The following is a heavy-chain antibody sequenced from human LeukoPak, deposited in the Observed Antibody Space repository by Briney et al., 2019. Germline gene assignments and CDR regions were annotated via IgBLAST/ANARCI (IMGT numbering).Heavy chain of an antibody. J-gene: IGHJ4*02. CDR1: GFTFSSYG. D-gene: IGHD5-12*01. CDR3: AKDLGVSGYGFDY. CDR2: ISYDGSNK. Sequence: GSLRLSCAASGFTFSSYGMHWVRQAPGKVLEWVAVISYDGSNKYYADSVKGRFTISRDNSKNTLYLQMNSLRAEDTAVYYCAKDLGVSGYGFDYWGQGTLVTVSS. V-gene: IGHV3-30*18.